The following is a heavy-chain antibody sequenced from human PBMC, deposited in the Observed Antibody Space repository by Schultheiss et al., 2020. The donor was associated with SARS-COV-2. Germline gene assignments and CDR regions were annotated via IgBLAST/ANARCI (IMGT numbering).Heavy chain of an antibody. CDR1: GGSISSSSYY. V-gene: IGHV4-39*01. J-gene: IGHJ5*02. CDR3: ARVRGRESWFDP. CDR2: IYYSGST. Sequence: SETLSLTCTVSGGSISSSSYYWGWIRQPPGKGLEWIGYIYYSGSTNYNPSLKSRVTISVDTSKNQFSLKLSSVTAADTAVYYCARVRGRESWFDPWGQGTLVTVSS. D-gene: IGHD3-10*01.